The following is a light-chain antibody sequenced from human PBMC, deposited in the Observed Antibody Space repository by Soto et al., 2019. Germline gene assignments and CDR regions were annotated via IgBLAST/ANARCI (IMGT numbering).Light chain of an antibody. CDR2: DAS. CDR3: QQYGTSPGLFT. J-gene: IGKJ3*01. CDR1: QDISNY. Sequence: DIQMTQSPSSLSASVGDRVTITCQASQDISNYLNWYQHRPGKAPNLLIYDASILETGVPSRFRGGGSGTDFTLTINRLEPEDFAVYYCQQYGTSPGLFTFGPGTKVDIK. V-gene: IGKV1-33*01.